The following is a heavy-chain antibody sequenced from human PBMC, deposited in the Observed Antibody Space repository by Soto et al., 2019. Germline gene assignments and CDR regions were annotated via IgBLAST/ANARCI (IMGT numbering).Heavy chain of an antibody. CDR3: ARDRVVAALSHGGGMDV. D-gene: IGHD2-15*01. CDR1: GFTFSSYG. V-gene: IGHV3-33*01. Sequence: LRLSCAASGFTFSSYGMHWVRQAPGKGLEWVAVIWYDGSNKYYADSVEGRFTISRDNSKNTLYLQMNSLRAEDTAVYYCARDRVVAALSHGGGMDVWGQGTTVTVSS. CDR2: IWYDGSNK. J-gene: IGHJ6*02.